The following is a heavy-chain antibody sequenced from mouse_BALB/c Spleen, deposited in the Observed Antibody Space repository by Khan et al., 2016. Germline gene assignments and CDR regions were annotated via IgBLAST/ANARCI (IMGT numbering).Heavy chain of an antibody. Sequence: VQLQQSGPELVKPGASVKVSCKASGYTFTSYNMYWVKQSHGKSLEWIGYIDPYNGGANYNQKFKGKATLTVDKSSSTAYMHLNSLTSEDSAVYYCASDLLWYAMDYWGQGTSVTVSS. CDR1: GYTFTSYN. CDR2: IDPYNGGA. CDR3: ASDLLWYAMDY. D-gene: IGHD2-1*01. V-gene: IGHV1S135*01. J-gene: IGHJ4*01.